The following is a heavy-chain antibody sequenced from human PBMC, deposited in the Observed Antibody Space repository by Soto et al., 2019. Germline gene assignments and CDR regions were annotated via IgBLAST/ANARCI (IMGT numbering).Heavy chain of an antibody. CDR1: GGSISSGDYY. V-gene: IGHV4-30-4*01. Sequence: PSETLSLTCTVSGGSISSGDYYWSWIRQPPGKGLEWIGYIYYSGSTYYNPSLKSRVTISVDTSKNQFSLKLSSVTAADTAVYYCARDQAAIRGMDVWGQGTTVTVSS. CDR2: IYYSGST. D-gene: IGHD5-18*01. J-gene: IGHJ6*02. CDR3: ARDQAAIRGMDV.